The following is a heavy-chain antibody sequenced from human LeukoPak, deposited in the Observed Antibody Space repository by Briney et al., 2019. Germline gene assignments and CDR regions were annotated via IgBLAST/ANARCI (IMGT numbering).Heavy chain of an antibody. CDR3: ARLQVSYDILTGYFPNYFDY. CDR2: ISAYNGNT. Sequence: GASVKVSCKASGYTFTSYGISWVRQAPGQGLEWMGWISAYNGNTNYAQKLQGRVTMTTDTSTSTAYMELRSLRSDDTAVYYCARLQVSYDILTGYFPNYFDYWGQGTLVTVSS. V-gene: IGHV1-18*01. J-gene: IGHJ4*02. D-gene: IGHD3-9*01. CDR1: GYTFTSYG.